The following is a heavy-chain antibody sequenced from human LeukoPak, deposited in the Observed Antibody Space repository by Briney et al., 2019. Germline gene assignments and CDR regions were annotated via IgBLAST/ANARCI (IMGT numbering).Heavy chain of an antibody. CDR2: IRGSGCST. CDR1: GFTFSSYA. Sequence: SGGSLRPSCAASGFTFSSYAMSWVRQAPGKGLEWVSAIRGSGCSTYYADSVKGRFTISRDNSKNTLYLQMNSLRAEDTAVYYCANLEFRIVAVTYWGQGTLVTVSS. D-gene: IGHD3-22*01. CDR3: ANLEFRIVAVTY. V-gene: IGHV3-23*01. J-gene: IGHJ4*02.